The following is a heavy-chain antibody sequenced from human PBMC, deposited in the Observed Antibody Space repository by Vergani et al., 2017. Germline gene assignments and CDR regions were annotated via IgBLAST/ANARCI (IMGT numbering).Heavy chain of an antibody. CDR2: IIPIFGTA. CDR1: GGTFSSYA. CDR3: ARVRKDSSGYYFSYDAFDI. D-gene: IGHD3-22*01. V-gene: IGHV1-69*01. J-gene: IGHJ3*02. Sequence: QVQLVQSGAEVKKPGSSVKVSCKASGGTFSSYAISWVRQAPGQGLEWMGGIIPIFGTANYAQKFQGRVTITADESTSTAYMELSSLRYEDTAVYYCARVRKDSSGYYFSYDAFDIWGQGTMVTVSS.